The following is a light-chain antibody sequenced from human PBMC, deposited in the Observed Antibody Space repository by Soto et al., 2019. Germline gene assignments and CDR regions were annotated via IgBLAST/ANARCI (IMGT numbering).Light chain of an antibody. Sequence: EIVLTQSPGTLSFSPGERATLSCRASQSVSSSYLAWYQKKPGQAPRLLIYGASNRANGIPDRFSGSGSGTDFTLTISRLEPEDFAVHYCQQYGTSPYTFGQGTKVDIK. CDR2: GAS. V-gene: IGKV3-20*01. CDR1: QSVSSSY. J-gene: IGKJ2*01. CDR3: QQYGTSPYT.